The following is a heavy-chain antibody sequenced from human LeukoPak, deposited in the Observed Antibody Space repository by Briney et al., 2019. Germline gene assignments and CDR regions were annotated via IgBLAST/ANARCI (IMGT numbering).Heavy chain of an antibody. CDR3: ARDRAVPHYYYGMDV. V-gene: IGHV4-4*07. CDR2: IYTSGTS. Sequence: SETLSFTCTVSGASIGLYYWSWIRQPAGKGLEWIGRIYTSGTSNYSPSLKSRVTMSLDLSKNQLSLKLNSVTAADTAVYYCARDRAVPHYYYGMDVWGQGTTVTVSS. J-gene: IGHJ6*02. D-gene: IGHD6-19*01. CDR1: GASIGLYY.